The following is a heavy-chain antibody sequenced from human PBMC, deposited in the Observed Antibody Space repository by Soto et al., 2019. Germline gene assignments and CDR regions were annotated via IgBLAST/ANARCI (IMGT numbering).Heavy chain of an antibody. CDR2: INWDSHKI. J-gene: IGHJ4*02. CDR1: GIALQDHA. D-gene: IGHD3-16*01. V-gene: IGHV3-9*01. CDR3: TKDVLPGGTDY. Sequence: GGSLRLSCGTSGIALQDHAMHWVRQRPGKGLEWVSGINWDSHKIGYADSVKGRFTASRDNAKNSLYLEMSSLTPEDTAFYYCTKDVLPGGTDYWGQGTLVTVSS.